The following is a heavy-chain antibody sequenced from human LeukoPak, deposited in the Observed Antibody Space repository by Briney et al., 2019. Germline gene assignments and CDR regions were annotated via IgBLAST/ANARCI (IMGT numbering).Heavy chain of an antibody. CDR2: IYYSGST. CDR1: GGSISSSSYY. D-gene: IGHD3-16*01. J-gene: IGHJ6*03. Sequence: PSETLSLTCTVSGGSISSSSYYWGWIRQPPGKGLEWIGSIYYSGSTYYNPSLKSRVTISVDTSKNQFSLKLSSVTAADTAVYYCARHGSLGILLYYYYMDVWGKGTTVTVSS. V-gene: IGHV4-39*01. CDR3: ARHGSLGILLYYYYMDV.